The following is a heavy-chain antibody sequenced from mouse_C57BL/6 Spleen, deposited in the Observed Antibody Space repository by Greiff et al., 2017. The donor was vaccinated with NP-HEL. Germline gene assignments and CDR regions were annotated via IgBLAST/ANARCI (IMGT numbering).Heavy chain of an antibody. CDR3: SSYYGSSPFDY. V-gene: IGHV1-5*01. Sequence: EVQLMESGPVLARPGASVKMSCKTSGYTFTSYWMHWVKQRPGQGLEWIGAIYPGNSDTSYNQKFKGKAKLTAVTSASTAYMELSSLTNEDSAVYYCSSYYGSSPFDYWGQGTTLTVSS. J-gene: IGHJ2*01. CDR2: IYPGNSDT. CDR1: GYTFTSYW. D-gene: IGHD1-1*01.